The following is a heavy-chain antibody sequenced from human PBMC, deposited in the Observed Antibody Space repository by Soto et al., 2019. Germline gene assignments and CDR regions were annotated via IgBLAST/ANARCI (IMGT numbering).Heavy chain of an antibody. CDR1: GFTFSSYC. D-gene: IGHD3-3*01. CDR2: IKQDGSEK. V-gene: IGHV3-7*01. CDR3: ARDSGGYYSFDY. Sequence: GGSMRLRCAASGFTFSSYCMRRIRQDPGKGLEWVANIKQDGSEKYYVDSVKGRFTISRDNAKNSLYLQMNSLRAEDTAVYYCARDSGGYYSFDYRGQGTLVTVSS. J-gene: IGHJ4*02.